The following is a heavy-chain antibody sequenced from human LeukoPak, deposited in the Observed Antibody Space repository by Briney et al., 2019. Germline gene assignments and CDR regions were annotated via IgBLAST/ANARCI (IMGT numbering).Heavy chain of an antibody. CDR3: ARDLFRVFDY. D-gene: IGHD3-3*01. CDR2: IYYSGST. CDR1: GGSISSGGYY. J-gene: IGHJ4*02. V-gene: IGHV4-31*03. Sequence: SETLSLTCTVSGGSISSGGYYWSWIRQHPGKGLEWIGDIYYSGSTYYNPSLKSRVTISVDTSKNQFSLKLSSVTAADTAVYYCARDLFRVFDYWGQGTLVTVSS.